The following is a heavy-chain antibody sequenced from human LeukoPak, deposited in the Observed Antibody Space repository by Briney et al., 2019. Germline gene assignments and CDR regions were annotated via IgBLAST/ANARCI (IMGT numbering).Heavy chain of an antibody. D-gene: IGHD3-22*01. CDR2: ISAYNGNT. Sequence: ASVQVSCKASGYTFTSYGISWVRQAPGQGLEWMGWISAYNGNTNYAQKLQGRVTMTTDTSTSTAYMELRSLRSDDTAVYYCARGADYYDSSGYYRFDYWGQGTLVTVSS. V-gene: IGHV1-18*01. CDR1: GYTFTSYG. CDR3: ARGADYYDSSGYYRFDY. J-gene: IGHJ4*02.